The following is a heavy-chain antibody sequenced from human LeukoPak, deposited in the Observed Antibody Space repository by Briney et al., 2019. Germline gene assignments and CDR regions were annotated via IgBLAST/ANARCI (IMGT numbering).Heavy chain of an antibody. CDR2: ISAYNGNT. J-gene: IGHJ4*02. V-gene: IGHV1-18*04. D-gene: IGHD3-10*01. CDR1: GYTFTSYG. Sequence: GASVKVSCKASGYTFTSYGISWVRQAPGQGLEWVGWISAYNGNTNNAQKLQGRVTMNTDTSTSTAYMELRSLRSDDTAVYYCARLQLLWFGELLSGYYFDYWGQGTLVTVSS. CDR3: ARLQLLWFGELLSGYYFDY.